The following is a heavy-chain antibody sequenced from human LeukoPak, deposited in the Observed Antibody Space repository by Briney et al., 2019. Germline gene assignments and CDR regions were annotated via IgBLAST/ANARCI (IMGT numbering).Heavy chain of an antibody. V-gene: IGHV3-23*01. CDR3: ARYSGYDYYYYYGMDV. Sequence: GGSLRLSCAASGFTFSSYAMSWVRQAPGKGLEWVSAISGSGGSTYYADSAKGRFTISRDNSKNTLYLQMNSLRAEDTAVYYCARYSGYDYYYYYGMDVWGQGTTVTVSS. CDR1: GFTFSSYA. J-gene: IGHJ6*02. CDR2: ISGSGGST. D-gene: IGHD5-12*01.